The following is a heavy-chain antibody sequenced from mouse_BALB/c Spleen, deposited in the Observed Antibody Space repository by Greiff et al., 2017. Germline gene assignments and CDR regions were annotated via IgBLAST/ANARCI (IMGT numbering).Heavy chain of an antibody. D-gene: IGHD2-4*01. Sequence: QLVESGPELVKPGASVKMSCKASGYTFTSYVMHWVKQKPGQGLEWIGYINPYNDGTKYNEKFKGKATLTSDKSSSTAYMELSSLTSEDSAVYYCARWDDYAWFAYWGQGTLVTVSA. CDR3: ARWDDYAWFAY. V-gene: IGHV1-14*01. CDR2: INPYNDGT. J-gene: IGHJ3*01. CDR1: GYTFTSYV.